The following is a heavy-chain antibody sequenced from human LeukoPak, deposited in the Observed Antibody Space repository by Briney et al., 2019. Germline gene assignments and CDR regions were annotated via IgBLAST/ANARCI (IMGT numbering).Heavy chain of an antibody. D-gene: IGHD4-23*01. CDR3: ARDLNGGDSPYFDY. CDR1: AYSIRSGFY. V-gene: IGHV4-38-2*02. CDR2: IYHSGST. Sequence: SETLSLTCTVSAYSIRSGFYWGWIRQPPGKGLEWIGNIYHSGSTYYNPSLKSRVTISVDTSKNQFSLKLSSVTAADTAVYYCARDLNGGDSPYFDYWGQGTLVTVSS. J-gene: IGHJ4*02.